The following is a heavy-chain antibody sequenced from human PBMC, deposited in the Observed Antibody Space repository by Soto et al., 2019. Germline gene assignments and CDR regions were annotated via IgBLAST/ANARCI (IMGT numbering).Heavy chain of an antibody. J-gene: IGHJ5*02. D-gene: IGHD3-10*01. CDR2: IYHSGST. V-gene: IGHV4-4*02. CDR3: ARDLRYYGSGSYYLFDP. CDR1: GGSISSSNW. Sequence: SSETLSLTCAVSGGSISSSNWWSWVRQPPGKGLEWIGEIYHSGSTNYNPSLKSRVTISVDKSKNQFSLKLSSVTAADTAVYYCARDLRYYGSGSYYLFDPWGQGTLVT.